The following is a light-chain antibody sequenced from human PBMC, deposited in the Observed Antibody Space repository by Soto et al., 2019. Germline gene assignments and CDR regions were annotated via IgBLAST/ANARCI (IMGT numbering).Light chain of an antibody. V-gene: IGKV3-15*01. CDR3: KQYSNWPFT. CDR2: GES. Sequence: EIVMTQSPATLSVSPGERATLSCRASQSVGSNLAWYQQKPGQAPRLLIYGESSRATGIPATFSGSGSGAEFTLTISSQPSEDFSIYYCKQYSNWPFTFGQGNKLEIK. CDR1: QSVGSN. J-gene: IGKJ2*01.